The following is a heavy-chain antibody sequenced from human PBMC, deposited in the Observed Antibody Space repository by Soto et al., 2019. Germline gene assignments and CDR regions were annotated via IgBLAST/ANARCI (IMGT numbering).Heavy chain of an antibody. CDR2: IIPVFGKA. Sequence: QVQLVQSGAEVKKPGSSVKVSCKASGGTFTNFAISWVRQAPGQGLEWMGGIIPVFGKAKYAQRFQGRVKFTADESTSTAYMEVNSLTSDDTAVYYCARGSPTTVTTWFDPWGQGTLVTVS. D-gene: IGHD4-17*01. CDR3: ARGSPTTVTTWFDP. CDR1: GGTFTNFA. V-gene: IGHV1-69*01. J-gene: IGHJ5*02.